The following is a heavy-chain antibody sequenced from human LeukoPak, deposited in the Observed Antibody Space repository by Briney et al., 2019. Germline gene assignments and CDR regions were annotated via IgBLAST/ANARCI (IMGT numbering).Heavy chain of an antibody. CDR3: SRSLDY. Sequence: GGSLRLSXAASGFPFSGYWMDWVRQAPGKEMEWVANINQDGSVQYYAASVRGRFTISRDNAKNSLHLQMNVLKVDDTAIYYCSRSLDYLGQGALVTVSS. CDR1: GFPFSGYW. V-gene: IGHV3-7*01. J-gene: IGHJ4*02. CDR2: INQDGSVQ.